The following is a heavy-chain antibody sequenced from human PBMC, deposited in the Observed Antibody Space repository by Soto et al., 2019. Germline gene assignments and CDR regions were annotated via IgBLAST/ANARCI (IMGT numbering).Heavy chain of an antibody. CDR2: ISSYNGDT. D-gene: IGHD4-17*01. CDR3: ARETYGDYVGYFDP. J-gene: IGHJ5*02. Sequence: ASVKVSCKASGYTFTRSGIIWVRQAPGQGPEWMGWISSYNGDTNYAQTFQGRVTMTTDTSTSTAYMELRSLRSDDTAVYYCARETYGDYVGYFDPWGQGIQVTVSS. V-gene: IGHV1-18*01. CDR1: GYTFTRSG.